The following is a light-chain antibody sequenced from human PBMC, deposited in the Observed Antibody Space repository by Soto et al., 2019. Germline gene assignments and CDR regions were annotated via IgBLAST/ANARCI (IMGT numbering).Light chain of an antibody. CDR2: DVS. Sequence: QSALTQPASVSGSPGQSITISCTGTSSDVGGYNYVSWYQQHPGKAPKLMIYDVSNRPSGVSNRFSGSKSGNTASLTISGRQNEDEADYYCSSYTNSTLVVFGGGTKLTVL. CDR1: SSDVGGYNY. CDR3: SSYTNSTLVV. V-gene: IGLV2-14*01. J-gene: IGLJ2*01.